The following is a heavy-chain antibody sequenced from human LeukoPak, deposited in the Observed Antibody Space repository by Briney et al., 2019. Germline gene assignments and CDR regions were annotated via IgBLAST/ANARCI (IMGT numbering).Heavy chain of an antibody. CDR2: IYYSGST. CDR1: GGSISSSTYY. V-gene: IGHV4-39*07. J-gene: IGHJ5*02. D-gene: IGHD3-3*01. CDR3: ARGGLYTIFGVVIILGDRKKNWFDP. Sequence: SETLSLTCSVSGGSISSSTYYWGWIRQPPGKGLEWIGTIYYSGSTYYNSSLKSRVTISVDTSKNQFSLKLSSVTAADTAVYYCARGGLYTIFGVVIILGDRKKNWFDPWGQGTLVTVPS.